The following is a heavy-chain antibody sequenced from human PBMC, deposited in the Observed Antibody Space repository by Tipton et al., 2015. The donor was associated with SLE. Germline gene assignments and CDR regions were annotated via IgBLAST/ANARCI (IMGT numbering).Heavy chain of an antibody. CDR2: ISSSSSYI. J-gene: IGHJ3*02. CDR3: ARVRDWSRSTPVADAFDI. D-gene: IGHD3/OR15-3a*01. Sequence: SLRLSCAASGFTFSSYSMNWVRQAPGKGLEWVSSISSSSSYIYYADSVKGRFTISRDNAKNSLYLQMNSLRAEDTAVYYCARVRDWSRSTPVADAFDIWGQGTMVTVSS. V-gene: IGHV3-21*01. CDR1: GFTFSSYS.